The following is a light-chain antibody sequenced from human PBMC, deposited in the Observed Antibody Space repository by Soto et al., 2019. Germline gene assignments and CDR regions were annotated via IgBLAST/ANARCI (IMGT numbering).Light chain of an antibody. CDR1: QSVSSSY. J-gene: IGKJ1*01. CDR3: QQYGGLPRT. Sequence: EIVLTHSPGTLSLSPGERATLSCRASQSVSSSYLAWYQQKPGQAPRLLIYGASSRATGIPDRFSGSGSGPDFTLTISRLEPEDFAVYYCQQYGGLPRTFGQGTKVDTK. CDR2: GAS. V-gene: IGKV3-20*01.